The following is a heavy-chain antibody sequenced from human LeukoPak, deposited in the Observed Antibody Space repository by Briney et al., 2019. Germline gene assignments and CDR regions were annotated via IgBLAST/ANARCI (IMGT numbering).Heavy chain of an antibody. CDR2: IIPIFGTA. V-gene: IGHV1-69*05. Sequence: GSSVKVSCKASGGTFSSYAISWVRQAPGQGLEWMGGIIPIFGTANYAQKFQGRVTITTDESTSTAYMELSSLRSEDTAVYYCARVAVAQGAPDYWGQGTLVTVSS. CDR3: ARVAVAQGAPDY. CDR1: GGTFSSYA. D-gene: IGHD6-19*01. J-gene: IGHJ4*02.